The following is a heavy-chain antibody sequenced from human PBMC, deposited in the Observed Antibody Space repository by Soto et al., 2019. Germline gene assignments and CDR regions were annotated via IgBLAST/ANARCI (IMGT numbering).Heavy chain of an antibody. CDR3: AKDISAHQSGWDNLFDY. J-gene: IGHJ4*02. V-gene: IGHV3-43*01. CDR1: GFTFDDYT. D-gene: IGHD6-19*01. Sequence: GGSLRLSCAASGFTFDDYTMHWVRQAPGKGLEWVSLISWDGGSTYYADSVKGRFTISRDNSKNSLYLQMNSLRTEDTALYYCAKDISAHQSGWDNLFDYWGQGTLVTVSS. CDR2: ISWDGGST.